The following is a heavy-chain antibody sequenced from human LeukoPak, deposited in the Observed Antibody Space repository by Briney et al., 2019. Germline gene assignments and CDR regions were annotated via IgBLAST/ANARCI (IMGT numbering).Heavy chain of an antibody. CDR2: IIPILGIA. CDR3: ARGSMTTVVTENWFDP. V-gene: IGHV1-69*04. D-gene: IGHD4-23*01. Sequence: ASVKVSCKASGGTFSSYAISWVRQAPGQGLEWMGRIIPILGIANYAQKFQGRVTLTADKSTSTAYMELSSLRSEDTAVYYCARGSMTTVVTENWFDPWGQGTLVTVSS. J-gene: IGHJ5*02. CDR1: GGTFSSYA.